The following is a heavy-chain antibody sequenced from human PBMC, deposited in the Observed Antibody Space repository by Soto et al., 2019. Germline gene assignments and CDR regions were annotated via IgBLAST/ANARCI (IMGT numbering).Heavy chain of an antibody. D-gene: IGHD3-3*01. Sequence: SETLSLTCTVSGGSIRSHYWSWIRQPPGQSLQFLGYIYHTGTTNHNPSLKSRLSMSVDTSKNQFSLKLHSVTAADTAIYYCARGMLEWLSSSQNWFDPWGQGTLVTVSS. CDR2: IYHTGTT. V-gene: IGHV4-59*11. CDR3: ARGMLEWLSSSQNWFDP. J-gene: IGHJ5*02. CDR1: GGSIRSHY.